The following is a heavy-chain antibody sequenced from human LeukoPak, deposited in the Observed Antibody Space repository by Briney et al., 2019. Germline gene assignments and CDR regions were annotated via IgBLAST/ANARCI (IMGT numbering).Heavy chain of an antibody. CDR3: ARDPGGVADAFDI. Sequence: SETLSLTCTVSGGSISNHYCSWIRQPPGKGLEWIGYIYYSGSTNYNPSLKSRVTISVDTSKNQFSLKVHSVTAADTAVYYCARDPGGVADAFDIWGQGTMVTVSS. J-gene: IGHJ3*02. CDR2: IYYSGST. CDR1: GGSISNHY. D-gene: IGHD3-16*01. V-gene: IGHV4-59*11.